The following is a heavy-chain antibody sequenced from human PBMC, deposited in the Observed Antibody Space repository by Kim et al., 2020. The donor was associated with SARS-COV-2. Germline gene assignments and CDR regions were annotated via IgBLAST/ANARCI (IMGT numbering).Heavy chain of an antibody. Sequence: SETLSLTCAVYGGSFSGYYWSWIRQPPGKGLEWIGEINHSGSTNYNPSLKSRVTISVDTSKNQFSLKLSSVTAADTAVYYCARGLRRVVVVAATPYFDY. CDR1: GGSFSGYY. D-gene: IGHD2-15*01. V-gene: IGHV4-34*01. CDR2: INHSGST. CDR3: ARGLRRVVVVAATPYFDY. J-gene: IGHJ4*01.